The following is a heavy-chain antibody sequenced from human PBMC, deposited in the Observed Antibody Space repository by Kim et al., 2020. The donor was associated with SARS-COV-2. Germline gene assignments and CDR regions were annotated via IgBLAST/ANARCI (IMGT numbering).Heavy chain of an antibody. Sequence: YNQSRQRRVTISVDTSKNQFSLRLSSVTAADTAMYYCARETSRGDDAFDVWGQGTMVTVSS. J-gene: IGHJ3*01. D-gene: IGHD3-10*01. CDR3: ARETSRGDDAFDV. V-gene: IGHV4-34*01.